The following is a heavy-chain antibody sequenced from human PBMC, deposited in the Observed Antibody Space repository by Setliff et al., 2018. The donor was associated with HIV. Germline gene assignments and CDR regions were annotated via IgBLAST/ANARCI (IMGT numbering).Heavy chain of an antibody. CDR3: ARDASPSVSYSNWFDP. Sequence: ASVNVSCKASGYTFTSYGISWVRQAPGQGLEWMGWIRAYNGNTNYAQTLQCRVTMTTDTSTSTAYLELRSLRSDDTAVYYWARDASPSVSYSNWFDPWGQGTLVTVSS. V-gene: IGHV1-18*01. D-gene: IGHD1-26*01. J-gene: IGHJ5*02. CDR2: IRAYNGNT. CDR1: GYTFTSYG.